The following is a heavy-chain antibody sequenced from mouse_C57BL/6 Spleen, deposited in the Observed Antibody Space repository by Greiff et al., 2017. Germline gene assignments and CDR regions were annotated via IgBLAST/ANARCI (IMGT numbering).Heavy chain of an antibody. D-gene: IGHD2-5*01. V-gene: IGHV5-9-1*02. CDR3: TRDYYSNPYWYFDV. J-gene: IGHJ1*03. Sequence: EVQRVESGEGLVKPGGSLKLSCAASGFTFSSYAMSWVRQTPEKRLEWVAYISSGGDYIYYADTVKGRFTIYRDNARNTLYLQMSSLKSEDTAVYYCTRDYYSNPYWYFDVWGTGTTVTVSS. CDR1: GFTFSSYA. CDR2: ISSGGDYI.